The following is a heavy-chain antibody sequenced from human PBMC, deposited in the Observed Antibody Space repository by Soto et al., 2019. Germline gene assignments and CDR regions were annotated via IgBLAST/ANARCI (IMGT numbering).Heavy chain of an antibody. CDR2: ISHRGST. D-gene: IGHD3-3*01. V-gene: IGHV4-4*02. CDR3: AAIPLTSGVVSGRFDP. Sequence: QVHLQESGPGLVKPSGTLALTCAVSGGSISSDKWWTWVRQPPGQGLAWIGEISHRGSTNYSPSFKSRLSLSVDTTKTQFSLRLTSVTAADTAVYYCAAIPLTSGVVSGRFDPWGQGIMVTVSS. CDR1: GGSISSDKW. J-gene: IGHJ5*02.